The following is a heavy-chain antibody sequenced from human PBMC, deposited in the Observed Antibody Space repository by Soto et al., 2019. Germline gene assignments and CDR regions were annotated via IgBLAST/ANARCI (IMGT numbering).Heavy chain of an antibody. CDR1: GFTFTRYS. CDR2: SSSTTNYI. V-gene: IGHV3-21*06. CDR3: ARESEDLTSNFDY. J-gene: IGHJ4*02. Sequence: EVQLVESGGGLVKPGGSLRLSCAASGFTFTRYSMNWVRQAQGKGLEWVSSSSSTTNYIYYGDSMKGRFTISRDNAKNSLYLEMTSLRAEATAVYYYARESEDLTSNFDYWGQGTLVTVSS.